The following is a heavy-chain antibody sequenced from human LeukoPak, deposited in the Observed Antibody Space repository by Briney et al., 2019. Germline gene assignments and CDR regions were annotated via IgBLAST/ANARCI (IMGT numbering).Heavy chain of an antibody. D-gene: IGHD3-3*01. CDR2: ISWNSGNI. CDR1: GFTFDDYA. Sequence: GRSLRLSCAASGFTFDDYAMHWVRQAPGKGLEWVSGISWNSGNIGYADSVKGRFTISRDNAQKSLYLQMNSLRAEDVALYYCAKGTYYDFWSGYSFDPWGQGTLVPASS. J-gene: IGHJ5*02. CDR3: AKGTYYDFWSGYSFDP. V-gene: IGHV3-9*03.